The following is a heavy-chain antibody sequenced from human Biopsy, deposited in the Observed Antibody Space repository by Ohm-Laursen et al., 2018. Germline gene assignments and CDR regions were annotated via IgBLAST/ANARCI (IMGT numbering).Heavy chain of an antibody. D-gene: IGHD2/OR15-2a*01. CDR2: IYYSGNT. J-gene: IGHJ5*02. Sequence: SETLSLTCTVSGGSINGGCYYWSWLRQPPGKGLEWIGYIYYSGNTHYNPSLKSRVTMSIDTSKNQFSLRLSSVTSADTAVYYCAREDYYTWFDPWGQGTLVTVSS. CDR1: GGSINGGCYY. V-gene: IGHV4-61*01. CDR3: AREDYYTWFDP.